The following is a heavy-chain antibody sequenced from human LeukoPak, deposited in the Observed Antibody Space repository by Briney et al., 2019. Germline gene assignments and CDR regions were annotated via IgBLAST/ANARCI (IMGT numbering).Heavy chain of an antibody. V-gene: IGHV3-74*01. CDR2: INSDGSST. CDR3: ARVSYYYDSSGYHPVLEYYYYGMDV. Sequence: PGGSLRLSCAASGFTFSSYWMHWVRQAPGKGLVWVSRINSDGSSTNYADSVKGRFTISRDNAKTTLDLQMNSLRAEDTAVYYCARVSYYYDSSGYHPVLEYYYYGMDVWGQGTTVTVSS. D-gene: IGHD3-22*01. CDR1: GFTFSSYW. J-gene: IGHJ6*02.